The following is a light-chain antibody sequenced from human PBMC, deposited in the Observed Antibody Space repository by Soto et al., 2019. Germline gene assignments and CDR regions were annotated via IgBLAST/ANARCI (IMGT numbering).Light chain of an antibody. Sequence: DIVLTQSPGTLSLSPGDRATLSCRTSRFVSNYYVAWYQQRPGQAPRLLIYAASSMATDIPDRFSGSGSGTDFTLTVSRLEPEDFAVYYCQHYADSPPGFTFGPGTKVEI. V-gene: IGKV3-20*01. CDR3: QHYADSPPGFT. CDR1: RFVSNYY. CDR2: AAS. J-gene: IGKJ3*01.